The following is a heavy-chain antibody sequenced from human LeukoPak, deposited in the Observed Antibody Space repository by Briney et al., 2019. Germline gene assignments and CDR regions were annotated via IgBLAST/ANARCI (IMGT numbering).Heavy chain of an antibody. J-gene: IGHJ6*04. Sequence: GGSLRLSCAASGFTFSSYSMNWVRQAPGKGLEWVSYISSSSSTIYYADSVKGRSTISRDNAKNSLYLQMSSLRAEDTAVYYCAELGITMIGGVWGKGTTVTISS. CDR3: AELGITMIGGV. CDR1: GFTFSSYS. V-gene: IGHV3-48*04. D-gene: IGHD3-10*02. CDR2: ISSSSSTI.